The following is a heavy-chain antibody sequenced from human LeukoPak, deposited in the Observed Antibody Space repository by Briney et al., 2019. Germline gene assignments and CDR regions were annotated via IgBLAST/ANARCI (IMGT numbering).Heavy chain of an antibody. CDR2: IIPIFGTA. V-gene: IGHV1-69*05. D-gene: IGHD3-22*01. CDR3: ARGVSGYQGYYNMDV. J-gene: IGHJ6*03. Sequence: ASVNVSCKASGGTFSSYAINWVRQAPGQGLEGVGRIIPIFGTANYAQKFQGRVTNTTDESTSTAYMELSSLRSEDTAVYYCARGVSGYQGYYNMDVWDKGTTVTVSS. CDR1: GGTFSSYA.